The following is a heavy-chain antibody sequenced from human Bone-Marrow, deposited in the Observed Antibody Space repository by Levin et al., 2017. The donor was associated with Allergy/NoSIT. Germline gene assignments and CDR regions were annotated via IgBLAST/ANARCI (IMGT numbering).Heavy chain of an antibody. CDR3: ARGLQSSWYFDL. Sequence: PSQTLSLTCTVSGGSITSSYWSWIRQPPGKGLEWIGYIYYSGSTNYNPSLKSRVTISVDTSKNQFSLKLSSVTAADTAVYYCARGLQSSWYFDLWGRGTLVTVSS. V-gene: IGHV4-59*08. D-gene: IGHD5-24*01. CDR2: IYYSGST. CDR1: GGSITSSY. J-gene: IGHJ2*01.